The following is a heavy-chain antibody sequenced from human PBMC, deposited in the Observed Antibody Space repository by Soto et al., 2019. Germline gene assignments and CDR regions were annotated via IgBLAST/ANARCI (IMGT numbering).Heavy chain of an antibody. CDR2: IYYSGST. V-gene: IGHV4-39*01. J-gene: IGHJ4*02. CDR1: GGSISSSTYY. D-gene: IGHD4-17*01. Sequence: QLQLQESGPGLVKPSETLSLTCTVSGGSISSSTYYWGWIRQPPGKGLEWIGSIYYSGSTYYNPSLKRRGTTSVDTSKNQFSLKLSSVTAADTAVYYCANSYGDYVSYWGQGALVTVSS. CDR3: ANSYGDYVSY.